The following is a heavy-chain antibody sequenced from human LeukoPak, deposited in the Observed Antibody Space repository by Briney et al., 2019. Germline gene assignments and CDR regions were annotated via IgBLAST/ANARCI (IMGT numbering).Heavy chain of an antibody. D-gene: IGHD6-13*01. CDR2: IWFDGSNK. J-gene: IGHJ4*02. Sequence: GRSLRLSCAASGLTFSSYGMHWVRQAPGKGLEWVAAIWFDGSNKYYADSVKGRFTISRDNSKNTLYLQMNSLRVGDTAVYYCAKSFGYSRSWFDNWGQGTLVTVSS. CDR1: GLTFSSYG. V-gene: IGHV3-33*06. CDR3: AKSFGYSRSWFDN.